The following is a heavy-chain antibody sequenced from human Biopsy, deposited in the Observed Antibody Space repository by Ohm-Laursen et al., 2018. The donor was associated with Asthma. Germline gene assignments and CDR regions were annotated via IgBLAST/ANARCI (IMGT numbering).Heavy chain of an antibody. CDR1: GYTFTSYA. J-gene: IGHJ3*02. Sequence: VASVKVSCKASGYTFTSYAMHWVRQAPGQRLEWMGWINAGNGNTKYSQKFQGRVTITRDTSASTAYMELSSLRSEDTAVYYCARTYYDFLTGQVNDVFAIWGQGTMVTVSS. CDR3: ARTYYDFLTGQVNDVFAI. D-gene: IGHD3-9*01. CDR2: INAGNGNT. V-gene: IGHV1-3*01.